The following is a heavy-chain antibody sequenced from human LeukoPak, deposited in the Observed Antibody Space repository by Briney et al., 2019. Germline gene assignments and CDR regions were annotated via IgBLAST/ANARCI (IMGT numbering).Heavy chain of an antibody. CDR3: ARVRGYYFDY. V-gene: IGHV5-10-1*01. CDR2: IDPSDSYT. D-gene: IGHD3-10*01. CDR1: GYSFTTYW. Sequence: GEPLKISCKGSGYSFTTYWIIWVRQMPGKGLEWMGRIDPSDSYTSYSPSFQGRVTISIDKSISTAYLQSSSLKASDTAMYYCARVRGYYFDYWGQGTLVTVSS. J-gene: IGHJ4*02.